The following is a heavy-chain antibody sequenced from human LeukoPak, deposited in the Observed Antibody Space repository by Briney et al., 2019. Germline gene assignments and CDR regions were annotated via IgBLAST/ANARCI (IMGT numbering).Heavy chain of an antibody. D-gene: IGHD3-22*01. CDR1: GYTFTSYY. J-gene: IGHJ4*02. CDR2: INPSGGST. CDR3: AREDYDSSGYYYFDY. Sequence: ASVKVSCKASGYTFTSYYMHWVRQAPGQGLEWMGIINPSGGSTSYAQKFQGRVTMTRDMSTSTVYMELSSLRSEDTAVYYCAREDYDSSGYYYFDYWGQGTLVTVSS. V-gene: IGHV1-46*01.